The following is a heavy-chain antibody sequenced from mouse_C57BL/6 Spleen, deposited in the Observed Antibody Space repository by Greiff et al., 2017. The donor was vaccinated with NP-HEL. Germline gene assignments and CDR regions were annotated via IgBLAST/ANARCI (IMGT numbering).Heavy chain of an antibody. CDR3: ARRGSSYAMDY. Sequence: VKLQESGAELVRPGTSVKVSCKASGYAFTNYLIEWVKQRPGQGLEWIGVINPGSGGTNYNEKFKCKATLTADKSSSTAYMQLSSLTSEDSAVYFCARRGSSYAMDYWGKGTSVTVSS. CDR2: INPGSGGT. J-gene: IGHJ4*01. D-gene: IGHD1-1*01. CDR1: GYAFTNYL. V-gene: IGHV1-54*01.